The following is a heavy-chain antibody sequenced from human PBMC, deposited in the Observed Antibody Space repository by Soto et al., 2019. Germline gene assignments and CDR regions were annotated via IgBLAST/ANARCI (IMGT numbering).Heavy chain of an antibody. D-gene: IGHD4-17*01. J-gene: IGHJ4*02. CDR3: ARHGVYGGNSDAYDY. CDR2: IYYSGST. CDR1: GGSISGSSYY. Sequence: QLQLQESGPGLVKPSETLSLTCTVSGGSISGSSYYWGWIRQPPGKGLEWIGSIYYSGSTYYNPSLKSRVTISVDTSKNQFSLKLSSVTAADTAVYYCARHGVYGGNSDAYDYWGQGTLVTVSS. V-gene: IGHV4-39*01.